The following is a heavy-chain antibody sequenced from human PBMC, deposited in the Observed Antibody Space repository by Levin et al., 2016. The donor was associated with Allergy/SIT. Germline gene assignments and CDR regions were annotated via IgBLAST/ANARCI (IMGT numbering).Heavy chain of an antibody. D-gene: IGHD1-20*01. Sequence: SETLSLTCTVSGGSITSSSHYWSWIRQHPGKGLEWIGHIYYTGSTYYNPSLKSRVTISVDTSKNQFSLKLSSVTAADTAVYYCARDDNWNDGFDCWGQGTLVTVSS. CDR3: ARDDNWNDGFDC. CDR1: GGSITSSSHY. J-gene: IGHJ4*02. CDR2: IYYTGST. V-gene: IGHV4-31*03.